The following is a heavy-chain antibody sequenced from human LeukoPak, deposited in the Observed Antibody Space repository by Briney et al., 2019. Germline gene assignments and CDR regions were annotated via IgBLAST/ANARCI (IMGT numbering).Heavy chain of an antibody. Sequence: ASVKVSCKASGYTFTSYAMNWVRQAPGQGLEWMGWINTNTGNPTYAQGFPGRFVFSLDTSVSTAYLQISSLKAEDTAVYYCARKRGVRQGVVVPAAIPFDYWGQGTLVTGSS. J-gene: IGHJ4*02. D-gene: IGHD2-2*02. CDR1: GYTFTSYA. CDR3: ARKRGVRQGVVVPAAIPFDY. V-gene: IGHV7-4-1*02. CDR2: INTNTGNP.